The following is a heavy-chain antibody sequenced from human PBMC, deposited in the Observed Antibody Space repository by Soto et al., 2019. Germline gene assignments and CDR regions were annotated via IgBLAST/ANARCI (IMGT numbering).Heavy chain of an antibody. CDR1: GGSFSGYS. D-gene: IGHD1-26*01. CDR3: ASGLFSETHYSGGWYFFDY. CDR2: INDGGSA. J-gene: IGHJ4*02. V-gene: IGHV4-34*01. Sequence: QVQLQQWGAGLLKPSETLSLTCAVYGGSFSGYSWTWIRQSPGKGLEWIGQINDGGSANYNPSLKSRVTISVDTSNNEFFLELGSVTAEDTAVYYCASGLFSETHYSGGWYFFDYWGQGTLVTVSS.